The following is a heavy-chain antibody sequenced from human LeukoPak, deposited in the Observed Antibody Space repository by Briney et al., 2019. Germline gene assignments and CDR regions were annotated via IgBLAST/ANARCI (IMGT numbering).Heavy chain of an antibody. J-gene: IGHJ3*02. CDR3: ARDRPPGRNNAFDI. CDR2: IIPIFGTA. Sequence: VASVKVSCKASGGTFSSYAISWVRQAPGQGLEWMGGIIPIFGTANYAQKFQGRVTITADKSTSTAYMELSSLRSEDTAVYYCARDRPPGRNNAFDIWGQGTMVTVSS. CDR1: GGTFSSYA. D-gene: IGHD1-26*01. V-gene: IGHV1-69*06.